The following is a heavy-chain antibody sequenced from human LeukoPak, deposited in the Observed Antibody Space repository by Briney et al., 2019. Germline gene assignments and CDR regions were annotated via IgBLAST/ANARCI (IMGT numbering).Heavy chain of an antibody. D-gene: IGHD6-13*01. CDR2: MNPNSGNT. CDR1: GYTFNSYG. V-gene: IGHV1-8*02. Sequence: GASVKVSCKASGYTFNSYGISWVRQATGQGLEWMGWMNPNSGNTGYAQKFQGRVTMTRNTSISTAYMELSSLRSEDTAVYYCARFSSKTEIDYWGQGTLVTVSS. CDR3: ARFSSKTEIDY. J-gene: IGHJ4*02.